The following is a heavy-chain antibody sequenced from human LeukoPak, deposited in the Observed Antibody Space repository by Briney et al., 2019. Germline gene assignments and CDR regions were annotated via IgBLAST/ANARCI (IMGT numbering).Heavy chain of an antibody. Sequence: SETLSLTCTVSGGPISSYYWSWIRQPPGKGLEWIGYIYYSGSTNYNPSLKSRVTISVDTSKNQFSLKLSSVTAADTAVYYCARVVATITIGYFDYWGQGTLVTVSS. CDR3: ARVVATITIGYFDY. V-gene: IGHV4-59*01. CDR2: IYYSGST. CDR1: GGPISSYY. J-gene: IGHJ4*02. D-gene: IGHD5-24*01.